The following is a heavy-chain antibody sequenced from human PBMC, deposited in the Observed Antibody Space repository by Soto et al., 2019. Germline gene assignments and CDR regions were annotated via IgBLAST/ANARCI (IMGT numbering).Heavy chain of an antibody. CDR1: GGTFSSYT. V-gene: IGHV1-69*02. CDR3: ARTKSAAAGYFQH. CDR2: IIPILGIA. D-gene: IGHD6-13*01. J-gene: IGHJ1*01. Sequence: QVQLVQSGAEVKKPGSSVKVSCKASGGTFSSYTISWVRQAPGQGLEWMGRIIPILGIANYAQKFKGRVTITADKSTSTAYMELRSLRSEDTAVYYWARTKSAAAGYFQHWGQGTLVTVSS.